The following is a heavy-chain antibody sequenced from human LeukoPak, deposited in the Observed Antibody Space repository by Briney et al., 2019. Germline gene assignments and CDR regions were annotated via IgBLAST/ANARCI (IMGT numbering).Heavy chain of an antibody. D-gene: IGHD6-13*01. J-gene: IGHJ4*02. CDR1: GFSVSGYW. V-gene: IGHV3-7*03. CDR3: AREWQGGIAASGTRIEGDY. Sequence: PGGSLSLSCAVSGFSVSGYWMTWIRQPPGKGLEWVANIKQGGSKKNNVDSVKGRFTISRDNAENSLFLQVNSLRVEDTAVYYCAREWQGGIAASGTRIEGDYWGQGTLITVSS. CDR2: IKQGGSKK.